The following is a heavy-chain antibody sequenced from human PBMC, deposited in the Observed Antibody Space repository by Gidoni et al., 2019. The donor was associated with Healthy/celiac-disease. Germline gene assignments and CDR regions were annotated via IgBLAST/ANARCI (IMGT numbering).Heavy chain of an antibody. Sequence: EVQLVESGGGLVQPGGSLRLSCAASGFTFSSYWLSWVRQAPGKGLEWVANIKQDGSGKYYVDSVKGRFTIARDNAKNSLYLQMNSLRAEDTAVYYCARDPYITMVRGVPWGYYYYGMDVWGQGTTVTVSS. CDR2: IKQDGSGK. CDR1: GFTFSSYW. V-gene: IGHV3-7*01. D-gene: IGHD3-10*01. CDR3: ARDPYITMVRGVPWGYYYYGMDV. J-gene: IGHJ6*02.